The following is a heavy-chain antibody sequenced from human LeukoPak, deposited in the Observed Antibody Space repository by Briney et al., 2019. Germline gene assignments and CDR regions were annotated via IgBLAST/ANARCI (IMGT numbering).Heavy chain of an antibody. J-gene: IGHJ5*02. Sequence: GGSLRLSCSASGFTFSNYAMHWVRQAPGKGLEYVSAISSNGDSTYYADSVKGRFVISRDNSKNSLSLHMSSLRAEDTAVYYCVKSASSYGANWFDPWGQGTLVTVSS. CDR1: GFTFSNYA. CDR3: VKSASSYGANWFDP. CDR2: ISSNGDST. V-gene: IGHV3-64D*09. D-gene: IGHD4/OR15-4a*01.